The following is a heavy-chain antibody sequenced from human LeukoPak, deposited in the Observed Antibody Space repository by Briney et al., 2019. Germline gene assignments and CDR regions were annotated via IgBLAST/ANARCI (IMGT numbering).Heavy chain of an antibody. J-gene: IGHJ4*02. CDR2: IYHSGST. CDR1: GGSISSGDYY. Sequence: SETLSLTCSVSGGSISSGDYYWSWIRQPPGKGLEWIGYIYHSGSTYYNPSLKSRVTISVDRSKNQFSLKLSSVTAADTAVYYCARVSAEWLLSRAPYYFDYWGQGTLVTVSS. D-gene: IGHD3-3*01. CDR3: ARVSAEWLLSRAPYYFDY. V-gene: IGHV4-30-2*01.